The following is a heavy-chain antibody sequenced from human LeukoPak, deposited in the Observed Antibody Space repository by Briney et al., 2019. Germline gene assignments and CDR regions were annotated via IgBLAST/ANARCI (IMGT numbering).Heavy chain of an antibody. CDR1: GFTFSTYS. CDR3: ARGGLSSAASFDY. D-gene: IGHD6-19*01. CDR2: ISSSSVTI. V-gene: IGHV3-48*01. Sequence: PGGSLRLSCAASGFTFSTYSMNWVRQAPGKGLECVSYISSSSVTIYYADSVKGRFTISRDNAKNSLYLQMNSLRAEDTAVYYCARGGLSSAASFDYWGQGTLVTVSS. J-gene: IGHJ4*02.